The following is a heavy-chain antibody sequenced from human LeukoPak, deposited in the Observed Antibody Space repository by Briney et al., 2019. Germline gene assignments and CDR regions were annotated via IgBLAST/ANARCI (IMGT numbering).Heavy chain of an antibody. CDR2: ISGSDGST. CDR3: AKDLWKQLCSACDAFDI. V-gene: IGHV3-23*01. Sequence: PGGSLRLSCAASGFTFSNYAMSWVRQAPGKGLEWVSGISGSDGSTFYADSVKGRFTISRDNSKNTLYLQMNGLRADDTAVYYCAKDLWKQLCSACDAFDIWGQGTMVTVSS. J-gene: IGHJ3*02. CDR1: GFTFSNYA. D-gene: IGHD5-18*01.